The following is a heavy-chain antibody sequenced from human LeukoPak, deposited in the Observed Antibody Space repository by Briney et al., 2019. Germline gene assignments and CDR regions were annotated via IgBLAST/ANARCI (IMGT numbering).Heavy chain of an antibody. D-gene: IGHD6-19*01. CDR2: FYSGGST. J-gene: IGHJ4*02. Sequence: GGSLRLSCAASGFTVSNNYMSWVRQAPGKGLEWVSLFYSGGSTYYADSVKGRFTISRDNSKNTLYLQMNSLRAEDTAFYYCARVRCSSGSDPLLADYWGQGTLVTVSS. V-gene: IGHV3-53*01. CDR3: ARVRCSSGSDPLLADY. CDR1: GFTVSNNY.